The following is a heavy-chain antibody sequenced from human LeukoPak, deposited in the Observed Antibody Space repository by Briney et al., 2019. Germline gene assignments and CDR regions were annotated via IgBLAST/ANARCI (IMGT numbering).Heavy chain of an antibody. D-gene: IGHD1-26*01. J-gene: IGHJ4*02. V-gene: IGHV1-69*05. Sequence: ASVKVSCKASGGTFSSYAISWVRQAPGQGFEWMGGIIPIFGTANYAQKFQGRVTITTDESTSTAYMELSSLRSEDTAVYYCARARDSGSYQGGFDYWGQGTLVTVSS. CDR2: IIPIFGTA. CDR1: GGTFSSYA. CDR3: ARARDSGSYQGGFDY.